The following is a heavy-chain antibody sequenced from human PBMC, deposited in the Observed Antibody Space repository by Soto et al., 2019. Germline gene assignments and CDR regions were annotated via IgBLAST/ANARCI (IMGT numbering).Heavy chain of an antibody. CDR2: ISAYNGNT. Sequence: QVQLVQSGAEVKKPGASVKVSCKASGYTFTSYGISWVRQAPGQGLEWMGWISAYNGNTDYAQKLQGRVTMPTDTSISTAYMELTRLGSHVTAVYYCAKDRLGRSGCRASQKPADYCGQGTLVTVSS. CDR1: GYTFTSYG. CDR3: AKDRLGRSGCRASQKPADY. J-gene: IGHJ4*02. V-gene: IGHV1-18*01. D-gene: IGHD6-19*01.